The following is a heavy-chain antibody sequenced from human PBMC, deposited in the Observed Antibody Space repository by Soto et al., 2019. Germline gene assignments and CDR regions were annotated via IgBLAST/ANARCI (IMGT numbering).Heavy chain of an antibody. CDR1: GFTVSSSY. CDR2: IESGGST. J-gene: IGHJ6*02. D-gene: IGHD2-15*01. CDR3: AKDLGPLRLLNYYFYGLDV. V-gene: IGHV3-53*01. Sequence: PGGSLRLSCNASGFTVSSSYMSWVRQAPGMGLEWVAVIESGGSTHYADSVKGRFTISRDNSKNMIYPQLHTLRAEDTAVYYCAKDLGPLRLLNYYFYGLDVWGQGTTVTVS.